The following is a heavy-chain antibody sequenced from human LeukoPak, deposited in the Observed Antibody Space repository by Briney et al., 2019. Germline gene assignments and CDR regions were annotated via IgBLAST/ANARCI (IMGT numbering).Heavy chain of an antibody. D-gene: IGHD6-13*01. Sequence: GGSLRLSCAASGFTFSNYEMNWVRQAPGKGLEWVSYISSSGSTIYYADSVKGRFTISRDNAKNSLYLQMNSLRAEDTAVYYCARPYSSSWNYYFDYWGQRTLVTVSS. CDR2: ISSSGSTI. V-gene: IGHV3-48*03. CDR3: ARPYSSSWNYYFDY. J-gene: IGHJ4*02. CDR1: GFTFSNYE.